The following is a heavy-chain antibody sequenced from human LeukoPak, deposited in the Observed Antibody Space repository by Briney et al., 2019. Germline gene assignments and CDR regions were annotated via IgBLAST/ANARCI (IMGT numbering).Heavy chain of an antibody. CDR2: IRNKANDYTA. J-gene: IGHJ4*02. CDR1: GFTFSDHY. D-gene: IGHD1-1*01. CDR3: AAQYTGTKGSFDY. V-gene: IGHV3-72*01. Sequence: GGSLRLSCAASGFTFSDHYMDWVRQASGKGLEWVGRIRNKANDYTAQYAASVKGRFTISRDDSKASVYLQMNSLKAEDTAVYYCAAQYTGTKGSFDYWGQGTLVTVSS.